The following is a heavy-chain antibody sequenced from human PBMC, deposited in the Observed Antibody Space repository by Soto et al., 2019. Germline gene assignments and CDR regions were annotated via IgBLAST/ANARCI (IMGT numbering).Heavy chain of an antibody. CDR1: GGSFSGYY. CDR3: ARGRGAARPSEGLHYYYYYGMDV. D-gene: IGHD6-6*01. J-gene: IGHJ6*02. CDR2: INHSGST. V-gene: IGHV4-34*01. Sequence: PSETLSLTCAVYGGSFSGYYWSWIRQPPGKGLEWIGEINHSGSTNYNPSLKSRVTISVDTSKNQFSLKLSPVTAADTAVYYCARGRGAARPSEGLHYYYYYGMDVWGQGTTVTVSS.